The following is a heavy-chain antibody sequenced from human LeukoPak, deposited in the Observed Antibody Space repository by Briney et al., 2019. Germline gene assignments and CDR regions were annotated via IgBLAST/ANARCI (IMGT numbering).Heavy chain of an antibody. CDR3: ARRKRYFDWLPFDY. Sequence: SVTLSLTCAVYGGSFSGYYWSWIRQPPGKGLEWIGEINHSGSTNYNPSLKSRVTISVDTSKNQFSLKLSSVTAADTAVYYCARRKRYFDWLPFDYWGQGTLVTVSS. D-gene: IGHD3-9*01. V-gene: IGHV4-34*01. CDR1: GGSFSGYY. CDR2: INHSGST. J-gene: IGHJ4*02.